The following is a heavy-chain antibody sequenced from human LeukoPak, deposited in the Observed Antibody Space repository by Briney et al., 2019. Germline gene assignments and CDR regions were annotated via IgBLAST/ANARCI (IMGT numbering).Heavy chain of an antibody. CDR1: GYSFTSYW. Sequence: GESLKISCKGSGYSFTSYWIGWVRQMPGKGLEWMGIIYPAGSDTRYSPSFQGRVTMSADKSISTASLQWSSLKASDTAMYYCARNPDVFSSSWYDYWGQGTLVTVSS. CDR2: IYPAGSDT. J-gene: IGHJ4*02. V-gene: IGHV5-51*01. D-gene: IGHD6-13*01. CDR3: ARNPDVFSSSWYDY.